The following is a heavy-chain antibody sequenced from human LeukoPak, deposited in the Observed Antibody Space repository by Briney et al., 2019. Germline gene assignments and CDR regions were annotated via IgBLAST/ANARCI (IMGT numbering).Heavy chain of an antibody. Sequence: GGSLRLSCAASGFSFSGHWMHWARQLPGKGLVWVSRISPTGSTTSYADSVKGRFTVSRDNAKNTLYLQVNNLRAEDAAVYYCARGPSSNWSGLDFWGQGTLLTVSS. CDR3: ARGPSSNWSGLDF. CDR2: ISPTGSTT. J-gene: IGHJ4*02. D-gene: IGHD6-13*01. V-gene: IGHV3-74*01. CDR1: GFSFSGHW.